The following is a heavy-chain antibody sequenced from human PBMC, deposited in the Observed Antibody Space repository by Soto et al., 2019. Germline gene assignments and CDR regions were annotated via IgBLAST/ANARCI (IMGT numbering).Heavy chain of an antibody. CDR1: GGSISSSNW. J-gene: IGHJ3*02. V-gene: IGHV4-4*02. Sequence: SLTCAVSGGSISSSNWWSWVRQPPGKGLEWIGEIYHSGSTNYNPSLKSRVTISVDKSKNQFSLKLSSVTAADTAVYYCARTTTTSANNVADAFDIWGQGTMVTVSS. D-gene: IGHD1-26*01. CDR3: ARTTTTSANNVADAFDI. CDR2: IYHSGST.